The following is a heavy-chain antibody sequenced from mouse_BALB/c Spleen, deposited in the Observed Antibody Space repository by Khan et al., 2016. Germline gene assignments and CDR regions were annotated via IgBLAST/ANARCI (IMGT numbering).Heavy chain of an antibody. CDR3: ARGDYGNDAAY. D-gene: IGHD2-1*01. CDR1: GFNIKDNF. J-gene: IGHJ3*01. CDR2: IDPENGNT. V-gene: IGHV14-1*02. Sequence: VQLQQPGAELVRPGASVKLSCKASGFNIKDNFIHWVKQRPEQGLECIGWIDPENGNTIYAPKFQGRASITADTSSNTAYLQLSSLTSEDTAVYYCARGDYGNDAAYWGQGGVVTVSA.